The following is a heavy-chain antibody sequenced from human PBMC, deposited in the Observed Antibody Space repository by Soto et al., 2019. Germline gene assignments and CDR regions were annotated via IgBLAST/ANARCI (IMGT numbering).Heavy chain of an antibody. V-gene: IGHV3-30-3*01. Sequence: QVQLVESGGGVVQPGRSLRLSCAASGFTFSSYAMHWVRQAPGKGLEWVAVISYDGSNKYYADSVKGRFTISRDNSKNTLYLQMNSLRAEDTAVYYCAREEDIVVVPAAAYYYYYGMDVWGQGTTVTVS. CDR2: ISYDGSNK. D-gene: IGHD2-2*01. CDR1: GFTFSSYA. J-gene: IGHJ6*02. CDR3: AREEDIVVVPAAAYYYYYGMDV.